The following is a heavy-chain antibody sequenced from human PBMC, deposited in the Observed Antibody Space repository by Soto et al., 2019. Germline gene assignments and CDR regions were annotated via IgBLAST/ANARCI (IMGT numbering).Heavy chain of an antibody. Sequence: QLQLQESGPGLVRPSETLSLTCSVSGASIGSNRYYWDWIRQAPGKVLEWIGTVYYTEDTFYNPAPKRRVTMSVDTSRNRFSVTVGYVSAADTGVYYCARLPAGGLFNLWGQGTLVAVSS. CDR2: VYYTEDT. CDR3: ARLPAGGLFNL. CDR1: GASIGSNRYY. J-gene: IGHJ5*02. V-gene: IGHV4-39*01.